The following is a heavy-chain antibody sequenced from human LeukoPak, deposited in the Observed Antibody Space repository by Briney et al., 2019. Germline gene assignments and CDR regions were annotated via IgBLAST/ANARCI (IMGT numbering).Heavy chain of an antibody. Sequence: GGSLRLSCAASGFIFNDYADHWVRHAPGKGLEWVSGISWNSGSIEYADSVKGRFTISRDNAKNSLYLQMNSLRAEDTAVYYCARGSALRLLSIAAFYYYYMDVWGKGTTVTVSS. D-gene: IGHD6-6*01. CDR3: ARGSALRLLSIAAFYYYYMDV. V-gene: IGHV3-9*01. J-gene: IGHJ6*03. CDR1: GFIFNDYA. CDR2: ISWNSGSI.